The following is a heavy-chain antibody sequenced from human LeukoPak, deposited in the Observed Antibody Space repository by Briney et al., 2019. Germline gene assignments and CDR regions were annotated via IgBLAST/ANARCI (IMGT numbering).Heavy chain of an antibody. Sequence: SQTLSLTCTVSGGSISSGGYYWSWIRQHPGRAWSGLGTSITVGAPTTTRTISVDTSKNQFSLKLSSVTAADTAVYYCARSYGSGSYWGQGTLVTVSS. CDR3: ARSYGSGSY. CDR2: SITVGAP. CDR1: GGSISSGGYY. J-gene: IGHJ4*02. V-gene: IGHV4-31*01. D-gene: IGHD3-10*01.